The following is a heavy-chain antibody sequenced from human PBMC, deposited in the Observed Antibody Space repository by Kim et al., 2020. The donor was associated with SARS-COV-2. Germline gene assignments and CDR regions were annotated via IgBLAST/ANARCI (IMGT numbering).Heavy chain of an antibody. CDR1: GFTFNSYA. Sequence: GGSLRLSCAASGFTFNSYAMSWVRQAPGKGLEWVSGIRDSGGSTKYADSVKGRFSISRDNSKNTLYLQMDSLRAEDTAIYYCAKVTSGSSGWFEYFQLWGQGTLVTVSP. V-gene: IGHV3-23*01. CDR2: IRDSGGST. CDR3: AKVTSGSSGWFEYFQL. J-gene: IGHJ1*01. D-gene: IGHD6-19*01.